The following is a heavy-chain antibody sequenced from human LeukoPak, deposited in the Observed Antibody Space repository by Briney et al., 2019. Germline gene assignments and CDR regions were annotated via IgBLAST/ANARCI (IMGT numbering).Heavy chain of an antibody. Sequence: GGSLRLSCAASGLTFSSYAMHWVRQAPGRGPEWVAVISYDGSNKYYADSVKGRFTISRDNSKNTLFLQMNSLRAEDTAVYYCAKVIFGVFRGWDYWGQGTLVTVSS. D-gene: IGHD3-3*01. CDR2: ISYDGSNK. V-gene: IGHV3-30-3*01. CDR3: AKVIFGVFRGWDY. J-gene: IGHJ4*02. CDR1: GLTFSSYA.